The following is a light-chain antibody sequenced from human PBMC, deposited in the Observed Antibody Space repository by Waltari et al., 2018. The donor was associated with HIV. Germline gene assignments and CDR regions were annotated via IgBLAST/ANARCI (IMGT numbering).Light chain of an antibody. CDR3: QQYISWPLT. V-gene: IGKV3-15*01. CDR2: GAS. Sequence: ETVITQSPGALSVSPGERVTLSCRASQSVSTNLAWYQQKPGQPPRLLIYGASARATDGPARFSGSGSGTEFNLTIAALRSEDLAVYFCQQYISWPLTFGPGSKVNIK. J-gene: IGKJ3*01. CDR1: QSVSTN.